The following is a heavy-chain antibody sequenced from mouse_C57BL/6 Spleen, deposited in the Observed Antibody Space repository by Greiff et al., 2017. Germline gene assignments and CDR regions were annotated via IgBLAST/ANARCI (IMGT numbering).Heavy chain of an antibody. V-gene: IGHV1-52*01. CDR2: IDPSDSDT. J-gene: IGHJ2*01. CDR1: GYTFTSYW. D-gene: IGHD1-1*01. Sequence: VQLQQPGAELVRPGSSVKLSCKASGYTFTSYWMHWVKQRPIQGLEWIGNIDPSDSDTHYNQKFKDKATLTVDKSSSTAYMQLSSLTSEDSAVYYCARDYYGSSYWGQGTTLTVSS. CDR3: ARDYYGSSY.